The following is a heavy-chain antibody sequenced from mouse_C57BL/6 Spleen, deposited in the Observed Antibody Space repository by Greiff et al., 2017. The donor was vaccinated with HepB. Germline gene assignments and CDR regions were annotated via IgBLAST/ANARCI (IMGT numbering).Heavy chain of an antibody. J-gene: IGHJ4*01. CDR1: GYTFTSYW. CDR3: AKGRYYGSSSMDY. Sequence: QVQLKQPGAELVRPGSSVKLSCKASGYTFTSYWMHWVKQRPIQGLEWIGNIDPSDSETHYNQKFKDKATLTVDKSSSTAYMQLSNLTSEDSAVYYCAKGRYYGSSSMDYWGQGTSVTVSS. D-gene: IGHD1-1*01. CDR2: IDPSDSET. V-gene: IGHV1-52*01.